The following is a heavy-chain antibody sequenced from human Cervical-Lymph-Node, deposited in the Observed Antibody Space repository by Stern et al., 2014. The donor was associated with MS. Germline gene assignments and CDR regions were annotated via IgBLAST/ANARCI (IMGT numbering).Heavy chain of an antibody. J-gene: IGHJ1*01. CDR3: ASAFIYGRPXXQH. D-gene: IGHD2/OR15-2a*01. CDR2: FDPEDGET. Sequence: VQLVESGAEVKKPGASVKVSCKVSGYTLTELSMHWVRQAPGQGLEWMGGFDPEDGETIYAQKFQGRVTMTEDTSTNTAYMELSSLRSEDTAVFYCASAFIYGRPXXQHWGQGTLVTVSS. V-gene: IGHV1-24*01. CDR1: GYTLTELS.